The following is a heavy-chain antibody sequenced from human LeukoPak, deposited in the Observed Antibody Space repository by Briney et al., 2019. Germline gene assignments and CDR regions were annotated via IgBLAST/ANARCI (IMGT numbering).Heavy chain of an antibody. D-gene: IGHD2-2*01. CDR3: TRWDCTTTGCYPFDY. CDR1: GFTFSGST. J-gene: IGHJ4*02. CDR2: IRDKANSYAT. V-gene: IGHV3-73*01. Sequence: GGSLRLSCAASGFTFSGSTIHWVRQASGKGLEWVGRIRDKANSYATAYIASVKGRFTISRDDSKNTAYLQMSSLKTEDTAVYYCTRWDCTTTGCYPFDYWGQGTLVTVSS.